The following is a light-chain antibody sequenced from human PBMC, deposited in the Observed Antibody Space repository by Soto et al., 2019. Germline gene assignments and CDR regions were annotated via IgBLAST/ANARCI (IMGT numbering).Light chain of an antibody. CDR1: QSVKSSY. CDR3: QQYGSSPT. Sequence: EIVLTQSPGSLSLSRMEIATRAGRASQSVKSSYLAWYQQKPGQAPRLLIYGASSRATGIPDRFSGSGSGTDFTLTISRLETEDFAVYYCQQYGSSPTFGQGTKVDIK. CDR2: GAS. V-gene: IGKV3-20*01. J-gene: IGKJ1*01.